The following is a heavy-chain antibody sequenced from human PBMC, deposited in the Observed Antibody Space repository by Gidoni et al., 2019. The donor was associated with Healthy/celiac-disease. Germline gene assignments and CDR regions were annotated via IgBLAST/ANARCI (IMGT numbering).Heavy chain of an antibody. CDR3: AKDYYDSSGYFLYGMDV. Sequence: QVQLVESGGGVVQPGRSLRLSCAASGFTFSSYGMHWVRQAPGKGLEWVAVISHDGSNKYYADSVKGRFTISRDNSKNTLYLQMNSLRAEDTAVYYCAKDYYDSSGYFLYGMDVWGQGTTVTVSS. CDR2: ISHDGSNK. D-gene: IGHD3-22*01. J-gene: IGHJ6*02. V-gene: IGHV3-30*18. CDR1: GFTFSSYG.